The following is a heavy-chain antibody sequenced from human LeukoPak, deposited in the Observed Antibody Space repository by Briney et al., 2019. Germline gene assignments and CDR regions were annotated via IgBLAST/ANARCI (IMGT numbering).Heavy chain of an antibody. CDR2: LYSSGIT. V-gene: IGHV3-53*01. CDR1: GFTVSSTY. CDR3: ARDSSSFPNYFDF. D-gene: IGHD3-3*02. Sequence: PGGSLRLSCAASGFTVSSTYMSWVRQAPGQGLEWVSLLYSSGITFYAESVQGRFTISRDNSKNTLYLQMNSLRAEDTVIYYCARDSSSFPNYFDFWGQGTLVTVSS. J-gene: IGHJ4*02.